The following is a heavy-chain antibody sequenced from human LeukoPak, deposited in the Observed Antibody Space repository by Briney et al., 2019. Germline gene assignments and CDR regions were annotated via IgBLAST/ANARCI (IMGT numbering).Heavy chain of an antibody. D-gene: IGHD6-13*01. CDR2: ISASGGST. V-gene: IGHV3-23*01. CDR1: GFTFNTYA. Sequence: GGSLRLSCAASGFTFNTYAMSWVRQAPGKGLEWVSGISASGGSTYYADSVKGRFTISRDNSKNTLYLQMGSLRAEDMAVYYCARAGYSSSWYAFNWYFDLWGRGTLVTVSS. J-gene: IGHJ2*01. CDR3: ARAGYSSSWYAFNWYFDL.